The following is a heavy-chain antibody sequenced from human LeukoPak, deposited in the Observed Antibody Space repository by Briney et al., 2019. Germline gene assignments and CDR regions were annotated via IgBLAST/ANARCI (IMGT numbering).Heavy chain of an antibody. CDR1: GFTLSTYW. J-gene: IGHJ4*02. CDR2: IKQDGSEK. V-gene: IGHV3-7*01. Sequence: GGSLRLSCEASGFTLSTYWMTWVRQAPGRGLEWVANIKQDGSEKYYVDSVKGRFTISRDNAKNSLYLQMNSLRDEDTGVYYCARDSNYWGQGTLVTVSS. CDR3: ARDSNY. D-gene: IGHD2-2*01.